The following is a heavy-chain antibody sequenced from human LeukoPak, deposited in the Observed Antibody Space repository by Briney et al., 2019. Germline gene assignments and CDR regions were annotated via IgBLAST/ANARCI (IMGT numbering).Heavy chain of an antibody. Sequence: SQTLSLTCAVSGGSISSGDYSWSWIRQPPGKGLERIGYIYHSGSTYYNPSLKSRVTISVDRSKSQFSLKLTSVSAADTAVYYCARYYYFHSSGYFDYWGQGTLVTVSS. V-gene: IGHV4-30-2*01. D-gene: IGHD3-22*01. J-gene: IGHJ4*02. CDR2: IYHSGST. CDR3: ARYYYFHSSGYFDY. CDR1: GGSISSGDYS.